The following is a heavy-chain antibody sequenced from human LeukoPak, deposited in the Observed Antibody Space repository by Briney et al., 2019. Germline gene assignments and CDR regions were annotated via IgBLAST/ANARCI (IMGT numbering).Heavy chain of an antibody. J-gene: IGHJ4*02. CDR2: IYHSGST. Sequence: SETLSLTCAVSGGSISSGGYSWSWIRQPPGKGLEWIGYIYHSGSTYYNPSLKSRVTISVDRSKNQFSLKLSSVTAADTAVYYCARDTGGTHPDYWGQGTLVTVSS. D-gene: IGHD3-16*01. CDR1: GGSISSGGYS. V-gene: IGHV4-30-2*01. CDR3: ARDTGGTHPDY.